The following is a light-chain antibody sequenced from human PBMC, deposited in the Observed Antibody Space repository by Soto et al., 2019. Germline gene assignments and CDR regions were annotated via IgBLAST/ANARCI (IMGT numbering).Light chain of an antibody. V-gene: IGLV1-36*01. Sequence: QAVVTQPPSVSGAPRQRVSISCSGATSNIGNNAVNWYQQLPGKAPKLLIYFDDLMPSGVSDRFSGSKSGTSASLAISGLQSEDEADYYCAAWDDSLNVVLFGGGTQLT. J-gene: IGLJ2*01. CDR3: AAWDDSLNVVL. CDR1: TSNIGNNA. CDR2: FDD.